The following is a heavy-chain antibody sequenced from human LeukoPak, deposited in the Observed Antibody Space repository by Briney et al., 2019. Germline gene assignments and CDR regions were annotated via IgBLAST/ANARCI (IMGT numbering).Heavy chain of an antibody. V-gene: IGHV3-53*01. J-gene: IGHJ4*02. CDR1: GFTVSNNY. D-gene: IGHD1-26*01. Sequence: GGSLRLSCAASGFTVSNNYMSWVRQAPGKGLEWVSAIYSGGNTYYSDSVKGRFTISRDNSKNTLYLQMNSLRAEDTAVYYCARQVGASTTFNSWGQGTLVTVSS. CDR3: ARQVGASTTFNS. CDR2: IYSGGNT.